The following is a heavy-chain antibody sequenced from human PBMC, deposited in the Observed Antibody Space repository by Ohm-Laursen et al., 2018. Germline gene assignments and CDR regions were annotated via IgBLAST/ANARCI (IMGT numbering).Heavy chain of an antibody. CDR2: ISSSGSTI. V-gene: IGHV3-11*01. J-gene: IGHJ4*02. Sequence: SLRLSCTAPGFIFSNYWMTWVRQAPGKGLEWVSYISSSGSTIYYADSVKGRFTISRDNAKNSLYLQMNSLRAEDTAVYYCARVGYCTNGVCFDYWGQGTLVTVSS. CDR3: ARVGYCTNGVCFDY. D-gene: IGHD2-8*01. CDR1: GFIFSNYW.